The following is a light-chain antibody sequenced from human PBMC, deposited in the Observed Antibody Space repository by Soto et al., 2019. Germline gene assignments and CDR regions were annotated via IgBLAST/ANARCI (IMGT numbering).Light chain of an antibody. J-gene: IGLJ1*01. Sequence: QSVLTQPASVSGSPGQSITISCTGTSSDVGSSNLVSWYQQHPGNAPKLIIYEGSRRPSGVSGRFSGSMSGNTASLTISGLQAEDEADYYCCSFARSSTSYVFGTGTKVTVL. CDR2: EGS. CDR3: CSFARSSTSYV. CDR1: SSDVGSSNL. V-gene: IGLV2-23*01.